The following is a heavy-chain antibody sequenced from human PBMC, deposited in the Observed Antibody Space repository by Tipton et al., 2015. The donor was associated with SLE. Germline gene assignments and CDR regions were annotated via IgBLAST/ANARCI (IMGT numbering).Heavy chain of an antibody. Sequence: SLRLSCAASGFTFSTYAMHWVRQAPGKGLEWVAMIWYDASKTYYVDSVKGRFTISRDNAKNTLYVQMNSLRPEDTAVYYCARGLRIRGGELAEWRFLTGYHFGLDVWGPGALVTVSS. V-gene: IGHV3-33*01. CDR1: GFTFSTYA. CDR3: ARGLRIRGGELAEWRFLTGYHFGLDV. CDR2: IWYDASKT. D-gene: IGHD1-1*01. J-gene: IGHJ4*02.